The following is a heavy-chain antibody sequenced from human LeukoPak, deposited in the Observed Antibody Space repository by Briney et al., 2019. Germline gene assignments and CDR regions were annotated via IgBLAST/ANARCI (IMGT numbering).Heavy chain of an antibody. CDR1: GASVSSGGYY. D-gene: IGHD1/OR15-1a*01. V-gene: IGHV4-30-2*01. J-gene: IGHJ6*03. Sequence: PSETLSLTCTVSGASVSSGGYYWSWIRQTPGKGLEWIGYTYHSGSPFHNPSLKGRATISLDRSRNQASLKLTSVTAADTAVYYCRVTTNVYDYIDVWGKGTTVIVSS. CDR2: TYHSGSP. CDR3: RVTTNVYDYIDV.